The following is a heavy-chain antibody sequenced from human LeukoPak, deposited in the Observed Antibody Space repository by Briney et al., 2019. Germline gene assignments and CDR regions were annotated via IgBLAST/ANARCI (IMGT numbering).Heavy chain of an antibody. V-gene: IGHV3-30*02. Sequence: PGGSLRLSCAASGFTFSNYGMHWVRQAPGKGLEWVAFIRYDGTDQYYADSVKGRFTISRDNAKNSLYLQMNSLRAEDTAVYYCARAKRNGFDIWGQGTMVTVSS. CDR1: GFTFSNYG. CDR3: ARAKRNGFDI. CDR2: IRYDGTDQ. J-gene: IGHJ3*02.